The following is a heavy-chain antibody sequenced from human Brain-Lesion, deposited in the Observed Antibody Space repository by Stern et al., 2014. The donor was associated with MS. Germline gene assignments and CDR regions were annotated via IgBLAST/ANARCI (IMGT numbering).Heavy chain of an antibody. CDR2: VNKYGRRT. Sequence: VQLAELAGGLVPPGGSLRLSCAASGFTFCHYWMQWVRLAPGKGVVWVSLVNKYGRRTSYADSVKGRFTMSRDNAKDTLYLQMNSLRVEDTAIYYCARGERWFDSWGQGTLVTVSS. V-gene: IGHV3-74*02. CDR1: GFTFCHYW. D-gene: IGHD3-10*01. J-gene: IGHJ5*01. CDR3: ARGERWFDS.